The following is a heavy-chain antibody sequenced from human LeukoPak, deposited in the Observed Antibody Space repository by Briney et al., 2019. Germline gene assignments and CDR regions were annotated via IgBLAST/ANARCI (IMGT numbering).Heavy chain of an antibody. CDR3: TTAPSAVAGTSDY. D-gene: IGHD6-19*01. J-gene: IGHJ4*02. CDR2: IRSKTDGGTT. Sequence: GGSLRLSCAASGFTFSNAWMSWVRQASGKGLEWVGRIRSKTDGGTTDYAAPVKGRFTISRDDSKNTLYLQMNSLKTEDAAVYYCTTAPSAVAGTSDYWGQGTLVTVSS. CDR1: GFTFSNAW. V-gene: IGHV3-15*01.